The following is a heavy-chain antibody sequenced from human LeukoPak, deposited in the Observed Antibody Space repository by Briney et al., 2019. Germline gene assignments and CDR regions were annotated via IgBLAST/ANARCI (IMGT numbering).Heavy chain of an antibody. J-gene: IGHJ5*02. V-gene: IGHV1-8*01. D-gene: IGHD6-19*01. CDR2: MNPNSGNT. CDR1: GYTFTTYD. Sequence: ASVTVSCKASGYTFTTYDINWVRQATGQGLEWMGWMNPNSGNTGYTQKFQGRVTMTRNTSISTAYMELSSLRSEDTAVYYCARGRGSGHKENWFDPWGQGTLVTVSS. CDR3: ARGRGSGHKENWFDP.